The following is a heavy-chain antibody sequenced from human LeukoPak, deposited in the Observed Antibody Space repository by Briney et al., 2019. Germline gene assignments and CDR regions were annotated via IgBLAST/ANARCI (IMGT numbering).Heavy chain of an antibody. CDR3: ARAHGSPSVRLFDS. D-gene: IGHD3-10*01. J-gene: IGHJ4*02. CDR2: VYHSGST. Sequence: ASETLSLTCTVSGVSISSGDYYWSWIRQPPGKVLEWIGYVYHSGSTYYSPPLRNRFTLSVDTSKNQFSLKLSSVTAADTAVYYCARAHGSPSVRLFDSWGQGTLVTVSS. V-gene: IGHV4-30-4*01. CDR1: GVSISSGDYY.